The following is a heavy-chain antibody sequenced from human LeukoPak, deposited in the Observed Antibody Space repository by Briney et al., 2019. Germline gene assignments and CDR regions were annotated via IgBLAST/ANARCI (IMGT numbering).Heavy chain of an antibody. Sequence: GGSLRLSCAASGFTFSTYIMNWVRQAPGRGLAWVPFISSSSDYIYYTDSVKGRFTISRDNAKNSLYLQMNSLRAEDTAFYYCTRGPLGGYNSAWFDPWGQGTLVTVSS. CDR3: TRGPLGGYNSAWFDP. CDR1: GFTFSTYI. CDR2: ISSSSDYI. V-gene: IGHV3-21*01. D-gene: IGHD5-24*01. J-gene: IGHJ5*02.